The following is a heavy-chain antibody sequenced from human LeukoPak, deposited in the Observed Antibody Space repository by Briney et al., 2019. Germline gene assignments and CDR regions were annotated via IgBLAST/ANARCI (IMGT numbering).Heavy chain of an antibody. CDR1: GFTFSSSA. V-gene: IGHV3-23*01. CDR2: ISNNGGYT. D-gene: IGHD3-9*01. Sequence: GGSLRLSCAASGFTFSSSAMSWVRQAPGKGLEWVSAISNNGGYTYYADSVQGRFTISRDNSKSTLCLQMNSLRAEDTAVYYCAKSLTGYYKGGYSDYWGQGTLVTVSS. J-gene: IGHJ4*02. CDR3: AKSLTGYYKGGYSDY.